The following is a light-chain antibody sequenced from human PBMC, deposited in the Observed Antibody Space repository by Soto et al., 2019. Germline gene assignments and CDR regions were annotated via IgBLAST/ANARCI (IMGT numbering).Light chain of an antibody. Sequence: DIHMTQSPYSVSASVGYGVTITFLASQGISSRLAWYQQKPGKAPKLLIYTASSLQSGVPSRFSGSGSGTDFTLTISSLQPEDFATYYCQQANSFPLTFGGGTKVDIK. CDR2: TAS. CDR3: QQANSFPLT. CDR1: QGISSR. J-gene: IGKJ4*01. V-gene: IGKV1-12*01.